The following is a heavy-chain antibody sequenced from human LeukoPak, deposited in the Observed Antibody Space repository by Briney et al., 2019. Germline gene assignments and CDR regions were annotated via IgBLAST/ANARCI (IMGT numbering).Heavy chain of an antibody. V-gene: IGHV4-30-2*01. CDR2: INHSGST. J-gene: IGHJ5*02. Sequence: SQTLSLTCAVSGGSISSGGYSWSWIRQPPGKGLEWIGEINHSGSTNYNPSLKSRVTISVDTSKNQFSLKLSSVTAADTAVYYCARGLRIAARPGRPLRELKFDPWGQGTLVTVSS. D-gene: IGHD6-6*01. CDR1: GGSISSGGYS. CDR3: ARGLRIAARPGRPLRELKFDP.